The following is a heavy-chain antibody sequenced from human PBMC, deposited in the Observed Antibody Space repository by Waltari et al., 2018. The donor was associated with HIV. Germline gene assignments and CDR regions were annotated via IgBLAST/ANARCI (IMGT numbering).Heavy chain of an antibody. CDR2: IRCSGGNK. D-gene: IGHD4-17*01. J-gene: IGHJ3*01. Sequence: QLLESGGGLVKPGGSLGVPCVACGVSVNNFALNWVRQAPGEGLEWLSSIRCSGGNKYYAYSVKGRISISRENSQNTVYLQINSLRVDDTATYYCAKTVPTVTSIFEGFGVWGQGAMVIVSS. CDR1: GVSVNNFA. CDR3: AKTVPTVTSIFEGFGV. V-gene: IGHV3-23*01.